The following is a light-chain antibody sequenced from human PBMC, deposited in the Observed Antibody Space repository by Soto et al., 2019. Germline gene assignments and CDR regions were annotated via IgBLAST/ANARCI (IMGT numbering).Light chain of an antibody. J-gene: IGKJ4*02. V-gene: IGKV1-33*01. CDR3: QQFDNLPLT. Sequence: DIQMTQSPSSLSASVGDRVTITCQASQDISNYLNWYQQKPGKAPKILIYDASDLEAGVPSRFSGGGSGKHFTRTISSLQAEDVATYLCQQFDNLPLTFGGGTKVEIK. CDR2: DAS. CDR1: QDISNY.